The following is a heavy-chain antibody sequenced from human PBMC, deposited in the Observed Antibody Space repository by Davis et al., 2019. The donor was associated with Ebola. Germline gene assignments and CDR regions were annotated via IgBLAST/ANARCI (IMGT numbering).Heavy chain of an antibody. V-gene: IGHV3-21*01. J-gene: IGHJ6*02. Sequence: GGSLRPSCAASGFTSGTYSMSWVRQAPGKGLEWVASISSDSDQIYYADSAKGRLTISRDNAKNSLYLQMNSLRAEDTAVYYCARDRPLDFFFGDYYGMDVWGQGTTVTVSS. CDR3: ARDRPLDFFFGDYYGMDV. D-gene: IGHD3-16*01. CDR2: ISSDSDQI. CDR1: GFTSGTYS.